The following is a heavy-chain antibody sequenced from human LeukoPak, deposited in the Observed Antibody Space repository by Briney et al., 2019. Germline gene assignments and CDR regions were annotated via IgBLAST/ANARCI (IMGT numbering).Heavy chain of an antibody. D-gene: IGHD3/OR15-3a*01. J-gene: IGHJ6*02. CDR1: GLTFSSYD. CDR3: AKYLDNYYYFGMDV. CDR2: ISATGGRT. V-gene: IGHV3-23*01. Sequence: GGSLRLSCAAAGLTFSSYDMSWVRQAPGKGLEWVSAISATGGRTYHADSVKGRLTISRDNSKNTLYLQMNSLRAEDTAVYFCAKYLDNYYYFGMDVWGQGTTVTVSS.